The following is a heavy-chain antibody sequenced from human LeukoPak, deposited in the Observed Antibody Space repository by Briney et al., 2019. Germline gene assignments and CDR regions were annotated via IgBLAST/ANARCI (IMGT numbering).Heavy chain of an antibody. J-gene: IGHJ5*02. CDR3: ARWNIVVVPASGSPLPYNWFDP. Sequence: GGSLRLSCAASGFTFSSYWMSWVRQAPGMGREWVANIKQDGSEKYYVDSVKGRFTISRDNAKNSLYLQMNSLKAEGTAVYYCARWNIVVVPASGSPLPYNWFDPWGQGTLVTVSP. D-gene: IGHD2-2*01. CDR1: GFTFSSYW. V-gene: IGHV3-7*01. CDR2: IKQDGSEK.